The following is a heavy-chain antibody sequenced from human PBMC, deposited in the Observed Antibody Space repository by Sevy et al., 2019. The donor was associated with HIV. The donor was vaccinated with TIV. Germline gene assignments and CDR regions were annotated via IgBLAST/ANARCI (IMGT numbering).Heavy chain of an antibody. V-gene: IGHV3-23*01. CDR3: AREGCTRPHDY. D-gene: IGHD2-8*01. Sequence: GGSLRLSCAASGFAFYDYSMSWIRQAPGKGLEWVATLSFGCGKINYTDSVKGRFTFSMDNSKNSFYLQMDNLRVEDTALYYCAREGCTRPHDYWGQGTRVTVSS. J-gene: IGHJ4*02. CDR2: LSFGCGKI. CDR1: GFAFYDYS.